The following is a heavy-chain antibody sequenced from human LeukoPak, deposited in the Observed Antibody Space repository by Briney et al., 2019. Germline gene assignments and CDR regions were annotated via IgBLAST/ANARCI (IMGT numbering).Heavy chain of an antibody. J-gene: IGHJ3*02. CDR3: ARGAGGSGSYYGAFDI. CDR2: IIPIFGTA. V-gene: IGHV1-69*05. Sequence: GASVKVSCKASGGTFISYAISWVRQAPGQGLEWMGGIIPIFGTANYAQKFQGRVTITTDESTSTAYMELSSLRSEDTAVYYCARGAGGSGSYYGAFDIWGQGTMVTVSS. D-gene: IGHD3-10*01. CDR1: GGTFISYA.